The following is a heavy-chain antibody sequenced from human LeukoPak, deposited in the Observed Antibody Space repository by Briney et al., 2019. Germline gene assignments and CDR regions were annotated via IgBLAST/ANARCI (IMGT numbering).Heavy chain of an antibody. D-gene: IGHD3-16*01. J-gene: IGHJ5*02. CDR2: IWYDGSNK. CDR3: ARDLRGIGQFDP. V-gene: IGHV3-33*01. CDR1: GFTFSSYG. Sequence: GRSLRLSCAASGFTFSSYGMHWVRQAPGKGLEWVAVIWYDGSNKYYADSVKGRFTISRDNSTNTLYLQMNSLRAEDTAVYYCARDLRGIGQFDPWGQGTLVTVSS.